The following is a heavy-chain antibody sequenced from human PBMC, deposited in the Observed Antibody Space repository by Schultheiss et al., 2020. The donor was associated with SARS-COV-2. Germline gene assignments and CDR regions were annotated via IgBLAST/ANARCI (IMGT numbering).Heavy chain of an antibody. V-gene: IGHV1-2*02. CDR1: GYTFTGYY. CDR2: INPNSGGT. D-gene: IGHD3-22*01. Sequence: ASVKVSCKASGYTFTGYYMHWVRQAPGQGLEWMGWINPNSGGTNYAQKFQGRVTMTEDTSTDTAYMELSSLRSEDTAVYYCATADSSGYYYNDYWGQGTLVTVSS. CDR3: ATADSSGYYYNDY. J-gene: IGHJ4*02.